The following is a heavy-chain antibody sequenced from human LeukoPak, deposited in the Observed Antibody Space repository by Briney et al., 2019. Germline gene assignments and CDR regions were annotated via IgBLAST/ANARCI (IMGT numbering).Heavy chain of an antibody. V-gene: IGHV3-7*05. CDR3: ARNGFVWASGIDYGWFDS. D-gene: IGHD4-17*01. Sequence: PGGSLRLSCAASGFTFSSYWMSWVRQAPGKGLEWVANIKQDGSDKSYVHSVRGRFTVARDTAKNLLYLHMNSLRVENTAVYYCARNGFVWASGIDYGWFDSWGQGTLVTVSS. J-gene: IGHJ5*01. CDR1: GFTFSSYW. CDR2: IKQDGSDK.